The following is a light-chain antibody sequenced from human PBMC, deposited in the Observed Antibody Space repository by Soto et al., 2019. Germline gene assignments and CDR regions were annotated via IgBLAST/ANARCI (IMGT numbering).Light chain of an antibody. CDR1: QSISSSY. J-gene: IGKJ4*01. CDR3: QQYGSSPLT. V-gene: IGKV3-20*01. CDR2: AAS. Sequence: EIVLTQSPGTLSLSPGERATLSCRASQSISSSYLAWYQQKPGQAPRLLIYAASGRATGIPDRFSGSGSGTDFTLTISRLEPEDFAFYYCQQYGSSPLTFGGGTKVDIK.